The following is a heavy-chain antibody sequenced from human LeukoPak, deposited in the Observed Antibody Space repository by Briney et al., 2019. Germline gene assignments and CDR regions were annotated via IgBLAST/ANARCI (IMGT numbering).Heavy chain of an antibody. CDR2: ISGSGGST. Sequence: GGSLRLSCAASGFTFSSYAMSWVRQAPGKGLEWVSAISGSGGSTYYADSVKGRFTISRDNSKNTLYLQMNSLRAEDTTVYYCAKAGWYDYYYGMDVWGQGTTVTVSS. J-gene: IGHJ6*02. CDR3: AKAGWYDYYYGMDV. D-gene: IGHD6-19*01. V-gene: IGHV3-23*01. CDR1: GFTFSSYA.